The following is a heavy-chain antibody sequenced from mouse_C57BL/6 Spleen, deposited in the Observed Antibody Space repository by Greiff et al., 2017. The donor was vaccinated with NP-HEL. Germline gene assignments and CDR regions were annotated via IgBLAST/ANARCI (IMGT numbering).Heavy chain of an antibody. CDR1: GFTFSDYG. V-gene: IGHV5-17*01. CDR2: ISSGSSTI. J-gene: IGHJ2*01. CDR3: ARHYGSSFDY. Sequence: VQLKESGGGLVKPGGSLKLSCAASGFTFSDYGMHWVRQAPEKGLEWVAYISSGSSTIYYADTVKGRFTISRDNAKNTLFLQMTSLRSEDTAMYYCARHYGSSFDYWGQGTTLTVSS. D-gene: IGHD1-1*01.